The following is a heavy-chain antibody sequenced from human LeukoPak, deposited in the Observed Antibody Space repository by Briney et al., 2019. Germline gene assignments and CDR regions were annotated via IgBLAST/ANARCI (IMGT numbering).Heavy chain of an antibody. V-gene: IGHV3-74*01. D-gene: IGHD3-22*01. J-gene: IGHJ6*03. CDR2: INSDGSST. Sequence: GGSLRLSCAASGFTFSSCWMHWVRQAPGKGLVWVSRINSDGSSTSYADSVKGRFTISRDNAKNTLYLQMNSLRAEDTAVYYCASTVITTFMDVWGKGTTVTVSS. CDR1: GFTFSSCW. CDR3: ASTVITTFMDV.